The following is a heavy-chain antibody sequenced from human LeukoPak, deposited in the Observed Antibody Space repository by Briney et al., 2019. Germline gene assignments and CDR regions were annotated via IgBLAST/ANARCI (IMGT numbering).Heavy chain of an antibody. CDR1: GFTFSSYG. D-gene: IGHD2-2*01. J-gene: IGHJ4*02. V-gene: IGHV3-30*18. CDR3: AKVESRYCSSTSCYPADY. Sequence: PGGSLRLSCAASGFTFSSYGMHWVRQAPGKGLEWVAVISYDGSNKYYADSVKGRFTISRDNSKNTLYLQMNSLRAEETAVYYCAKVESRYCSSTSCYPADYWGQGTLVTVSS. CDR2: ISYDGSNK.